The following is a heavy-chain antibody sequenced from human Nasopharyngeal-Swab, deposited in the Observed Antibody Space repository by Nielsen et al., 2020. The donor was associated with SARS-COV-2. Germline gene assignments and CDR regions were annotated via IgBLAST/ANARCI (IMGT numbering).Heavy chain of an antibody. CDR3: ARDLYEWLPNQVFDP. J-gene: IGHJ5*02. CDR1: GYTFTSYY. CDR2: INPSGGST. Sequence: ASVKVSCKASGYTFTSYYMHWVRQAPGQGLEWMGIINPSGGSTSYAQKFQGRVTMTRDTSTSTVYMELSSLRSEDTAVYYCARDLYEWLPNQVFDPWGRGTLVTVSS. D-gene: IGHD3-3*01. V-gene: IGHV1-46*01.